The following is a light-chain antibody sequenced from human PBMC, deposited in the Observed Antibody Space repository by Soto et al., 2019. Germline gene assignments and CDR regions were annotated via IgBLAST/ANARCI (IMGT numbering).Light chain of an antibody. CDR1: RSDVGGYNY. CDR3: SSYTSSSTLV. Sequence: QSVLTQPASVSGSPGQSITISCTGTRSDVGGYNYVSWYQQHPGNAPKLMIYEISNRPSGVSNRFSGSKSGNTASLTISGLQAEDEADYYCSSYTSSSTLVFGTGTTVTVL. V-gene: IGLV2-14*01. J-gene: IGLJ1*01. CDR2: EIS.